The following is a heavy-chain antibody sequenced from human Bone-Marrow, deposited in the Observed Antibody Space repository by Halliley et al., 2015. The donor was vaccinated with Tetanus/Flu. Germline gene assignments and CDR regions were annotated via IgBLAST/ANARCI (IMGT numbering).Heavy chain of an antibody. CDR1: GGSFSGYD. J-gene: IGHJ6*02. D-gene: IGHD2-21*01. CDR3: ARGPSRLPANHYGLDV. V-gene: IGHV4-34*01. CDR2: INDSETT. Sequence: TLSLTCAIYGGSFSGYDWSFIRQSPGKGLEWIGEINDSETTNYNPSLKSRVTISVDTSKNQFSLRLNSVTAADTGVYYCARGPSRLPANHYGLDVWGRGSTVTVSS.